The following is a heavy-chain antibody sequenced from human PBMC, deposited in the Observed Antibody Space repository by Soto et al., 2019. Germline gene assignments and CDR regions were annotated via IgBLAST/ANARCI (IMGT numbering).Heavy chain of an antibody. CDR1: GFSLTTSGVG. CDR3: AHRVLRAVFGLVTTTAIYFDF. V-gene: IGHV2-5*02. D-gene: IGHD3-3*01. J-gene: IGHJ4*02. CDR2: IYWVEDK. Sequence: QITLNESGPTVVKPTETLPLTCTFSGFSLTTSGVGGGWVRQSPGQAPAWRAFIYWVEDKGYSTSLKSRLTITKDTSKNQVVLKISNVDPAATATYYCAHRVLRAVFGLVTTTAIYFDFWGQGTPVVVSS.